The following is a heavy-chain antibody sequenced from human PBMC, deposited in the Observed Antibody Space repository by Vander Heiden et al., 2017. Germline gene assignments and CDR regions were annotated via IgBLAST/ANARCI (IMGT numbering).Heavy chain of an antibody. CDR2: IHYSGST. CDR3: ARQEDSDFWSGYLGGFDP. Sequence: LLQESGPGLVKPSETLSLTCTVPGGSISSRSYYWAWIRQPPGKGLEWIGSIHYSGSTYYNSSLRSRVIISVDTSKNQFSLKLSSVTAADTAVYYCARQEDSDFWSGYLGGFDPWGQGTLVTVSS. J-gene: IGHJ5*02. CDR1: GGSISSRSYY. V-gene: IGHV4-39*01. D-gene: IGHD3-3*01.